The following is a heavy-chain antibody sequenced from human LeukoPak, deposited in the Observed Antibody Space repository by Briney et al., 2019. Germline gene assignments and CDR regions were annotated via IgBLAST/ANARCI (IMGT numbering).Heavy chain of an antibody. D-gene: IGHD6-13*01. CDR3: ARGSSSSWYSGYYYYYYYMDV. CDR2: IIPIFGTA. V-gene: IGHV1-69*06. Sequence: ASVKVSCKASGGTFSSYAISWVRQAPGQGLEWMGGIIPIFGTANYAQKFQGRVTITADKSTSTAYMELSSLRSEDTAVYYCARGSSSSWYSGYYYYYYYMDVWGKGTTVTVSS. J-gene: IGHJ6*03. CDR1: GGTFSSYA.